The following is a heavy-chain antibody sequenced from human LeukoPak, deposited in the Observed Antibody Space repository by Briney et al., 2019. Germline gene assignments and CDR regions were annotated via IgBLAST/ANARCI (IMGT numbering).Heavy chain of an antibody. Sequence: PGGSLRLSCAASGFTFSSYGMHWVRQAPGKGLEWVAVISYDGSNKYYADSVKGRFTISRDNSKNTLYLQMNSLRAEDTAVYYCAREGTGRRIRGGFDPWGQGTLVTVSS. D-gene: IGHD3/OR15-3a*01. CDR3: AREGTGRRIRGGFDP. J-gene: IGHJ5*02. CDR2: ISYDGSNK. CDR1: GFTFSSYG. V-gene: IGHV3-30*03.